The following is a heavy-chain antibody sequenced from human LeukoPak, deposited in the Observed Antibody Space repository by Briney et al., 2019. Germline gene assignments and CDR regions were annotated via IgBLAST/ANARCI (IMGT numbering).Heavy chain of an antibody. D-gene: IGHD6-13*01. Sequence: PSETLSLTCTVSGGSISSYSWSWIRQPPGRGLEWIGYIYYSGSTNYNPSLKSRVTISVDTSKNQSSLKLSSVTAADTAVYYCARVRRSSSWYDWFDPWGQGTLVTVSS. CDR3: ARVRRSSSWYDWFDP. V-gene: IGHV4-59*12. CDR2: IYYSGST. CDR1: GGSISSYS. J-gene: IGHJ5*02.